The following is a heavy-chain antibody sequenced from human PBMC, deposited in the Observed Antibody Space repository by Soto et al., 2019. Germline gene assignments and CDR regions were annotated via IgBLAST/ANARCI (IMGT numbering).Heavy chain of an antibody. CDR1: GGSISSGGYY. CDR2: IYYSGST. D-gene: IGHD2-15*01. J-gene: IGHJ4*02. V-gene: IGHV4-31*03. CDR3: ARVEDFKYYFDY. Sequence: PSETLSLTCTVSGGSISSGGYYWSWIRQHPGKGLEWIGYIYYSGSTYYNPSLKSRVTISVDTSKNQFSLKLSSVTAADTAVYYCARVEDFKYYFDYWGQGTLVTVSS.